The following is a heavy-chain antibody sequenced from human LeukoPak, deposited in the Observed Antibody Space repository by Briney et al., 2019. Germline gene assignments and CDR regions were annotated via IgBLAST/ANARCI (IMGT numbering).Heavy chain of an antibody. CDR2: ISYDGSNK. D-gene: IGHD3-22*01. CDR3: AKDPVPGYYYDSSGYFQH. CDR1: GFTFSSYG. V-gene: IGHV3-30*18. J-gene: IGHJ1*01. Sequence: GGSLRLSCAASGFTFSSYGMHWVRQAPGKGLEWVAVISYDGSNKYYADSVKGRFTISRDNSKNTLYLQMNSLRAEDTAVYYCAKDPVPGYYYDSSGYFQHWGQGTLVTVSS.